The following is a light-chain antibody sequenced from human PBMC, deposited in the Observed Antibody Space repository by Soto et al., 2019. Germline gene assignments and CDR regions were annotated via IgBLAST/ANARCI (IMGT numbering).Light chain of an antibody. V-gene: IGKV3-20*01. CDR2: AAS. J-gene: IGKJ5*01. CDR1: QTVINNQ. CDR3: QQYGSSGGIT. Sequence: EVVFTQSPVTLSLSPVEIATLSCRASQTVINNQLAWYQQTPGQAPRLLIYAASSRATGIPDRFSGSGSGTDFTLTITRLEPEDSAMYYCQQYGSSGGITFGHGTRLEI.